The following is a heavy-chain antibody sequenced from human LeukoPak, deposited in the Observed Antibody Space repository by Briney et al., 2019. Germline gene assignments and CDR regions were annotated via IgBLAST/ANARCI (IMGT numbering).Heavy chain of an antibody. CDR1: GYTFTSYY. Sequence: ASAKVSCKASGYTFTSYYMHWVRQAPGQGLEWMGWINPNTGDTHYALKFQGRITMTRDTSISTTYMDLSRLTSDDTALYYCARDLTGTSDYWGQGTLLTVSS. D-gene: IGHD1-20*01. V-gene: IGHV1-2*02. J-gene: IGHJ4*02. CDR2: INPNTGDT. CDR3: ARDLTGTSDY.